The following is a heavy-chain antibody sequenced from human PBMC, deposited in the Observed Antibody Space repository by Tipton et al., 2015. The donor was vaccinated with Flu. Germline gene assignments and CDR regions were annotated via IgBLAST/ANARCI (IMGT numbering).Heavy chain of an antibody. CDR1: GGSISSGGAY. CDR2: IYYSGST. Sequence: TLSLTCTVSGGSISSGGAYWTWIRQRPGKGLEWIGCIYYSGSTYYSPSLMSRVTISIDTSKNQFSLKVFSVTAADTAVYYCARRDYSNYVSDPKSWFDPWGQGILVTVSS. J-gene: IGHJ5*02. D-gene: IGHD4-11*01. CDR3: ARRDYSNYVSDPKSWFDP. V-gene: IGHV4-30-4*08.